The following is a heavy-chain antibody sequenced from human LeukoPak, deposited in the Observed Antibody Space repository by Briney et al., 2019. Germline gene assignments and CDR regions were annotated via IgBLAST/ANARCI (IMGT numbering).Heavy chain of an antibody. J-gene: IGHJ4*02. CDR3: AKDEGRIAPRNFDY. CDR2: VSGSGSST. Sequence: PGGSLRLSCAASGFTFSNYAMSWVRQAPGKGLEWVSAVSGSGSSTYYADSVKGRFTISRDNAKNTLYLQMNSLRADDTAVYYCAKDEGRIAPRNFDYWGQGTLVTVSS. CDR1: GFTFSNYA. D-gene: IGHD2/OR15-2a*01. V-gene: IGHV3-23*01.